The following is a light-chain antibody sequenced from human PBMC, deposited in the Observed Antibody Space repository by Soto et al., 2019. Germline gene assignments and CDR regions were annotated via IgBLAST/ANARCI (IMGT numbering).Light chain of an antibody. CDR2: DAS. J-gene: IGKJ5*01. CDR1: QSISSW. V-gene: IGKV1-5*01. CDR3: QQSYSTPIT. Sequence: DIQMTQSPFTLSASVGDRVTITCRASQSISSWLAWYQQKPGKAPKLLIYDASSLESGVPSRFSGSGSGTDFTLTISSLKPEDFATYYCQQSYSTPITFGQGTRRESK.